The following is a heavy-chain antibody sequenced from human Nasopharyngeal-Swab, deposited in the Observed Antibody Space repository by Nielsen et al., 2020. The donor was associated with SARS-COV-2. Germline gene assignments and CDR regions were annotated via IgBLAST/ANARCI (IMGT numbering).Heavy chain of an antibody. CDR1: GFTFSSYS. V-gene: IGHV3-21*04. Sequence: GGSLRLSCAASGFTFSSYSINWVRQAPGKGLEWVSSISSSGSYIYYADSVKGRFTISRDNSKNTLYLQMNSLRAEDTAVYYCAKGLLEFDYWGQGTLVTVSS. J-gene: IGHJ4*02. CDR3: AKGLLEFDY. D-gene: IGHD1-1*01. CDR2: ISSSGSYI.